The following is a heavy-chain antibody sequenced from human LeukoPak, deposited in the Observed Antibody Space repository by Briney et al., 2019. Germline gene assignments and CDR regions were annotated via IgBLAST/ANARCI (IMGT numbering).Heavy chain of an antibody. CDR3: AKDPGRSSRKGYDP. Sequence: GGSLRLSCAASGFTVSSNYMSWVRQAPGKGLEWVSVIYSGGSTYYADSVKGRFTISRDNSKNTLYLQMNSLRAEDTAVYYCAKDPGRSSRKGYDPWGQGTLVTVSS. D-gene: IGHD6-13*01. J-gene: IGHJ5*02. CDR2: IYSGGST. CDR1: GFTVSSNY. V-gene: IGHV3-53*05.